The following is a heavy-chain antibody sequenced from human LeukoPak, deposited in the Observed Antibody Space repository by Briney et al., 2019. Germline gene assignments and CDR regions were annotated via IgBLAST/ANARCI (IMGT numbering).Heavy chain of an antibody. Sequence: PSETLSLTCTVSGDSITSGNYYWSWIRQPPGKGLEWIGYIYHTGSTDYNPSLNTRITISMDRSQNQFSLKLSSVTAADTAVYYCARDRTLGGSGSYLRSNWFDPWGQGTLVTVSS. CDR3: ARDRTLGGSGSYLRSNWFDP. CDR2: IYHTGST. D-gene: IGHD3-10*01. J-gene: IGHJ5*02. V-gene: IGHV4-30-2*01. CDR1: GDSITSGNYY.